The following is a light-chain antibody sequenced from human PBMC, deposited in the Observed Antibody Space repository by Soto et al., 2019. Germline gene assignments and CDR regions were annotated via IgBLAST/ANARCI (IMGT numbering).Light chain of an antibody. CDR3: HQYDGWPWT. CDR1: QSVNSN. J-gene: IGKJ1*01. Sequence: EIVLTQSPATLSVSPGDRATLSCRASQSVNSNSAWYHLKPCQAPRLLIYGASIRAGGIPARFTGSESGTQFTLSIRSLQPEDFAVHYCHQYDGWPWTCGRGTKVEIK. V-gene: IGKV3-15*01. CDR2: GAS.